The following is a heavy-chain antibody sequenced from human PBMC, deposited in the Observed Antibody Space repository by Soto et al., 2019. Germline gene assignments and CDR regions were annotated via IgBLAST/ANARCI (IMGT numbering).Heavy chain of an antibody. CDR2: ISAYNGNT. Sequence: QIQLVQSGAEVKKPGASVKVSGKASGYTLTSYGISWERQAPGQGVEWMGWISAYNGNTNYAQKLQGRVTMTTDTSTSTAYMELRSLRSDDTAVYYCARVDRNYDFWSGYQYNNWFDPWGQGTLVTVSS. J-gene: IGHJ5*02. CDR1: GYTLTSYG. CDR3: ARVDRNYDFWSGYQYNNWFDP. D-gene: IGHD3-3*01. V-gene: IGHV1-18*01.